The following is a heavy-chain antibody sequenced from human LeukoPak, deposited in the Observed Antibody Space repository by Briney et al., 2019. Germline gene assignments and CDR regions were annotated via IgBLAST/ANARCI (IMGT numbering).Heavy chain of an antibody. V-gene: IGHV3-9*01. CDR3: AKGFWSGYCFDY. CDR1: GFTFDDYA. Sequence: GRSLRPSCAASGFTFDDYAMHWVRQAPGKGLEWVSGISWNSGSIGYADSVKGRFTISRDNAKNSLYLQMNSLRAEDTALYYCAKGFWSGYCFDYWGQGTLVTVSS. J-gene: IGHJ4*02. D-gene: IGHD3-3*01. CDR2: ISWNSGSI.